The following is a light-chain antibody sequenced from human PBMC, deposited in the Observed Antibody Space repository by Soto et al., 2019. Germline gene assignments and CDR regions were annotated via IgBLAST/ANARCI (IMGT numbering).Light chain of an antibody. CDR3: HDFDSPQWT. J-gene: IGKJ1*01. CDR1: HRASRQY. V-gene: IGKV3-20*01. CDR2: SVS. Sequence: VLTQSPDTLSLSPGDRATLSCRANHRASRQYLSWYQQRPGQPPRLLIYSVSMRADGVPDRFSGSGSGSEFTLTINSLEPEDFAVYYCHDFDSPQWTFGQGTKIE.